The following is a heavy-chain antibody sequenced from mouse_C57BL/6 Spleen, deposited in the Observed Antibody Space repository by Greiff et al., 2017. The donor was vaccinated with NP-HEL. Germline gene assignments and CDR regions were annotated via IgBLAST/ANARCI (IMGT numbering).Heavy chain of an antibody. CDR2: INPNNGGT. CDR1: GYTFTDYN. CDR3: ARWDYKGGYPFDY. V-gene: IGHV1-18*01. Sequence: VQLQQSGPELVKPGASVKIPCKVSGYTFTDYNMDWVKQSHGKSLEWIGDINPNNGGTIYNQKFKGKATLTVDKSSSTAYMELRSLTSEDTAVYYCARWDYKGGYPFDYWGQGTTLTVSS. D-gene: IGHD2-12*01. J-gene: IGHJ2*01.